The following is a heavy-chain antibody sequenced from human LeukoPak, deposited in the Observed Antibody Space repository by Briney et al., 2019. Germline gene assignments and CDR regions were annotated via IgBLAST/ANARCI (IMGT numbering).Heavy chain of an antibody. CDR1: GFTFSSYG. V-gene: IGHV3-33*08. CDR2: IWYDGSNK. D-gene: IGHD5-24*01. J-gene: IGHJ4*02. CDR3: ARDLGRDGYNLFDY. Sequence: GGSLRLSCAASGFTFSSYGMHWVRQAPGKGLEWVAVIWYDGSNKYYADSVKGRFTISRDNSKNTLYLQMNSLRAEDTAVYYCARDLGRDGYNLFDYWGQGTLVTVSS.